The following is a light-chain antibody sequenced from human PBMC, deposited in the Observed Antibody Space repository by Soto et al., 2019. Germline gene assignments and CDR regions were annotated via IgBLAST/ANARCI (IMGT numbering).Light chain of an antibody. V-gene: IGKV1-39*01. Sequence: DIQMTQSPSSLSASVGDRVTITCRASQSISSYLNWYQQKPGKAPKLLIYTASSLQSGVPSRFISSGSVTDLTLTISSLQSEYFATYYFQQSYSTPPLTFGGGTQVEIK. J-gene: IGKJ4*02. CDR1: QSISSY. CDR3: QQSYSTPPLT. CDR2: TAS.